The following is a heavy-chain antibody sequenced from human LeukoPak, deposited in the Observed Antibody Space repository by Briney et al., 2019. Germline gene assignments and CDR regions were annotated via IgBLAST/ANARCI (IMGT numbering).Heavy chain of an antibody. CDR3: AKSLALAGSDAFDI. CDR2: ISGSGRST. J-gene: IGHJ3*02. D-gene: IGHD6-19*01. CDR1: AFTFSSYA. Sequence: GGSLRLSCATSAFTFSSYAMNWVRQAPGKGLECVSAISGSGRSTYYADSVKGRFTISRDNSKNTLYLQMNGLRAEDTAVFYCAKSLALAGSDAFDIWGQGTMVTVSA. V-gene: IGHV3-23*01.